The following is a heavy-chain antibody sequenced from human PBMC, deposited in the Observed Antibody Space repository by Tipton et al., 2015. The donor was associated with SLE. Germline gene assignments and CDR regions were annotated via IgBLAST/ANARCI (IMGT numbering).Heavy chain of an antibody. CDR1: GGSISSHY. CDR3: ARLDYVWQYFDS. D-gene: IGHD4-17*01. Sequence: TLSLTCTVSGGSISSHYWSWIRQPPGKGLEWIGYIYYSGSTNYNPSLKSRVTISVDTSKNQFSLKLSSVTAADTAVYYCARLDYVWQYFDSWGQGTLVTVSS. CDR2: IYYSGST. V-gene: IGHV4-59*11. J-gene: IGHJ4*02.